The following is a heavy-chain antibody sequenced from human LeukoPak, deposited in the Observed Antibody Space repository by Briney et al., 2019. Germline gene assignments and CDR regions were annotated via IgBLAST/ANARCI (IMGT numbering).Heavy chain of an antibody. Sequence: PGGSLRLSCAASGFTFSSYSMNWVRQAPGKGLEWVSYISSSSSTIYYADSVKGRFTISRDISKNTLYLQMNRLRAEDTAVYYCARESGYTAPQRWGQGTLVTVSS. CDR2: ISSSSSTI. CDR1: GFTFSSYS. D-gene: IGHD5-18*01. J-gene: IGHJ4*02. V-gene: IGHV3-48*01. CDR3: ARESGYTAPQR.